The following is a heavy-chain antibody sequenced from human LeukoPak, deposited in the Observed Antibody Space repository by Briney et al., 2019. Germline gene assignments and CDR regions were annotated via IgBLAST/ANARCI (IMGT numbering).Heavy chain of an antibody. CDR3: ARDRYDYGDYRHAFDI. V-gene: IGHV3-30-3*01. Sequence: PGGSLRLSCAAPGFTFSSYAMHWVRQAPGKGLEWVAVISYDGSNKYYADSVKGRFTISRDNSKNTLYLQMDSLRAEDTAVYYCARDRYDYGDYRHAFDIWGQGTMVTVSS. CDR1: GFTFSSYA. CDR2: ISYDGSNK. D-gene: IGHD4-17*01. J-gene: IGHJ3*02.